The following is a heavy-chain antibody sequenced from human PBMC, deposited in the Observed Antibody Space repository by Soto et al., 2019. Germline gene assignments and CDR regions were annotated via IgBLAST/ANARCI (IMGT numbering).Heavy chain of an antibody. V-gene: IGHV4-31*03. CDR1: GGSISSGGYY. Sequence: SETLSLTCTVSGGSISSGGYYWSWIRQHPGKGLEWIGYIYYSGSTYYNPSLKSRVTISVDTSKNQFSLKLSSVTAADTAVYYCARDRSTDYDILTGYYRDGMDVWGQGTTVTVSS. J-gene: IGHJ6*02. CDR2: IYYSGST. D-gene: IGHD3-9*01. CDR3: ARDRSTDYDILTGYYRDGMDV.